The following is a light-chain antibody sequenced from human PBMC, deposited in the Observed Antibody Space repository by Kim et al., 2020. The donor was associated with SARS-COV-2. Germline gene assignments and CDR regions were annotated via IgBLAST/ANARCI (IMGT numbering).Light chain of an antibody. Sequence: GHSITISCTGTSSDVGAYNYVSWDQLLPGKAPELMIFDVSERPSGISNRFSGSKSGNTASLTISGLQAEDEADYYCCSYARSSSYVFGTGTKVTVL. J-gene: IGLJ1*01. CDR2: DVS. V-gene: IGLV2-14*04. CDR1: SSDVGAYNY. CDR3: CSYARSSSYV.